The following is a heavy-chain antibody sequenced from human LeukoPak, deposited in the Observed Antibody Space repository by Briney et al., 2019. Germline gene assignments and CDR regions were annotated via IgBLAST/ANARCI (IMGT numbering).Heavy chain of an antibody. CDR3: ARVGMAPDDYVWGSYRFDAFDI. CDR2: INPSVGTT. D-gene: IGHD3-16*02. J-gene: IGHJ3*02. Sequence: GASVKVSCKTSGYTFTNYFVHWVRQAPGQGLEWMGIINPSVGTTTYAQKFQGRVTMTRDTSTSTVYMELRSLRSDDTAVYYCARVGMAPDDYVWGSYRFDAFDIWGQGTMVTVSS. CDR1: GYTFTNYF. V-gene: IGHV1-46*01.